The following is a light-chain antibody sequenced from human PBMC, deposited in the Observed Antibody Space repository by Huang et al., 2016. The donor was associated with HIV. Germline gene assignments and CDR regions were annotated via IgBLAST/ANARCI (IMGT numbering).Light chain of an antibody. CDR1: QSVSSNY. V-gene: IGKV3D-7*01. CDR3: QHDHNLIT. Sequence: EIVMTQSPATLSLSPGERATLSCRASQSVSSNYLSWYQHKPGQAPRLLIYGASTRATGIPARFSGSGSGTDFNLTISSLQPEDFAVYYCQHDHNLITFGQGTRLEIK. CDR2: GAS. J-gene: IGKJ5*01.